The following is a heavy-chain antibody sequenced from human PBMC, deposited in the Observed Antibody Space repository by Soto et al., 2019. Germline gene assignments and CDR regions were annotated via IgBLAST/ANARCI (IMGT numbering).Heavy chain of an antibody. D-gene: IGHD4-17*01. V-gene: IGHV1-18*01. J-gene: IGHJ4*02. Sequence: QVQLVQSGAEVKKPGASVKVSCKASGYTFTSYGISWVRQAPGQGLEWMGWISAYNGNTNYAQKLQGRITMTTDTSKRTADMELRSMRSDDTDVYYCARGTTVETGNYWGQGTLVSVST. CDR2: ISAYNGNT. CDR3: ARGTTVETGNY. CDR1: GYTFTSYG.